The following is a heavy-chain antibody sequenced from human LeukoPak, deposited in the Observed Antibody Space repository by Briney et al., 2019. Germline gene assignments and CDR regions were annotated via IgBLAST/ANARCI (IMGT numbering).Heavy chain of an antibody. V-gene: IGHV3-15*01. D-gene: IGHD3-22*01. J-gene: IGHJ4*02. CDR2: IKSKSDGGTA. CDR3: STVYYYYGSSVDY. Sequence: GGSLRLSCAASGFTFSNAWMRWVRQAPGKGLEWVGRIKSKSDGGTADYAAPVKGRFTVSRGDSTSTLYLQMNSLKTEDTAVYYCSTVYYYYGSSVDYWGQGTLVTVSS. CDR1: GFTFSNAW.